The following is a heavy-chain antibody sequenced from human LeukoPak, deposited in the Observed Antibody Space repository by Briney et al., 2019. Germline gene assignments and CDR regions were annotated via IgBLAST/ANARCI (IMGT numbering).Heavy chain of an antibody. V-gene: IGHV3-23*01. CDR3: AKVEAAAPRSYFDY. D-gene: IGHD6-13*01. J-gene: IGHJ4*02. CDR2: ISGSGGST. CDR1: GFTFSSYA. Sequence: GGSLRLSCAASGFTFSSYAMRWVRQAAGKGLEWVSAISGSGGSTYYADSVKGRFTISRDNSKNTLYLQMNSLRAEDTAVYYCAKVEAAAPRSYFDYWGQGTLVTVSS.